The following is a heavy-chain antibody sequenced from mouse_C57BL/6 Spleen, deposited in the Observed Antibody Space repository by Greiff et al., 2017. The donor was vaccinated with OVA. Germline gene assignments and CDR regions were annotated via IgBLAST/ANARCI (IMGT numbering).Heavy chain of an antibody. CDR2: IRSKSNNYAT. J-gene: IGHJ3*01. D-gene: IGHD2-1*01. Sequence: EVQLVESSGGLVQPKGSLKLSCAASGFSFNTYAMNWVRQAPGKGLEWVARIRSKSNNYATYYADSVKDRFTISRDDSESMLYLQMNNLKTEDTAMYYCVRQGIYYGNSFAYWGQGTLVTVSA. CDR1: GFSFNTYA. V-gene: IGHV10-1*01. CDR3: VRQGIYYGNSFAY.